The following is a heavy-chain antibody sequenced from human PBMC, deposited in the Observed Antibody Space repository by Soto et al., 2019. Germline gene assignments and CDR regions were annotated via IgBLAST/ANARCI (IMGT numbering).Heavy chain of an antibody. CDR2: IYYSGST. D-gene: IGHD3-22*01. Sequence: SETLSLTCTVSGGSISSGGYYWSWIRQHPGKGLEWIGYIYYSGSTYYNPSLKSRVTISVDTSKNQFSLKLSSVTAADTAVYYCARGAPVVNDYWGQGTLVTVSS. J-gene: IGHJ4*02. V-gene: IGHV4-31*03. CDR1: GGSISSGGYY. CDR3: ARGAPVVNDY.